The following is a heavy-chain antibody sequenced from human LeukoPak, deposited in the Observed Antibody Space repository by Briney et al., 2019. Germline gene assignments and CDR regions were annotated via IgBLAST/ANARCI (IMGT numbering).Heavy chain of an antibody. CDR1: GFTFSSYA. Sequence: GGSLRLSCAASGFTFSSYAMSWVRQAPGKGVEWVSAISGSGGSTYYADSVKGRFTISRDNSKNTLYLQMNSLRAEDTAVYYCATSQTPYSSSWPTLYYYYYMDVWGKGTTVTVSS. J-gene: IGHJ6*03. CDR2: ISGSGGST. CDR3: ATSQTPYSSSWPTLYYYYYMDV. D-gene: IGHD6-13*01. V-gene: IGHV3-23*01.